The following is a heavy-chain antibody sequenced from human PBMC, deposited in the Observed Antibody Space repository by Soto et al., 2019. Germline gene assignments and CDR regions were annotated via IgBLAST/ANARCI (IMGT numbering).Heavy chain of an antibody. CDR2: VSSTSGYI. J-gene: IGHJ4*02. CDR1: GFTFRNYK. V-gene: IGHV3-21*01. D-gene: IGHD5-18*01. CDR3: ARANVDTYVGNEYYFDY. Sequence: EVQLVESGGGLGKPGGSLRLSCAGFGFTFRNYKMSWVRQSPGKGLEWVSSVSSTSGYIYYGDSVKGRFTISRDNAKNSLYLQMNSLRAEDTAVYYCARANVDTYVGNEYYFDYWGQGTLVTVSS.